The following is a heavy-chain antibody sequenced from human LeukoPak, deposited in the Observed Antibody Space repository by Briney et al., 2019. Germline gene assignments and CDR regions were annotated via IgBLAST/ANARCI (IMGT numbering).Heavy chain of an antibody. D-gene: IGHD1-1*01. CDR1: GFTFSSYA. CDR3: ARAEDNWNAVFDY. CDR2: ISYDGSNK. J-gene: IGHJ4*02. Sequence: GGSLRLSCAASGFTFSSYAMHWVRQAPGKGLEWVAVISYDGSNKYYADSVKGRFTISRDNSKNTLYLQMNCLRAEDTAVYYCARAEDNWNAVFDYWGQGTLVTVSS. V-gene: IGHV3-30*04.